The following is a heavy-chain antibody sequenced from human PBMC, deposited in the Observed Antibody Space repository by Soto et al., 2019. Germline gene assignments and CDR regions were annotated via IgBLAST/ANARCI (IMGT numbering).Heavy chain of an antibody. CDR3: ARDWGYCSSTSCYRGFGYYYGMDV. D-gene: IGHD2-2*01. CDR1: GDSVSSNSAT. CDR2: TYYRSKWYN. Sequence: SQTLSLTCAISGDSVSSNSATWNWIRKSPSRGLEWLGRTYYRSKWYNDYAVSVKSRITINPDTSKNQFSLQLNSVTPEDTAVYYCARDWGYCSSTSCYRGFGYYYGMDVWGQGTTVTVSS. J-gene: IGHJ6*02. V-gene: IGHV6-1*01.